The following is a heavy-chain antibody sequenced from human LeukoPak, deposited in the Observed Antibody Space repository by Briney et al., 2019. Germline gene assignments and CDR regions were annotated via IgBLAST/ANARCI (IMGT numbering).Heavy chain of an antibody. CDR1: GYTFTGYY. CDR2: LNPNTGGT. J-gene: IGHJ4*02. CDR3: VRDHRRTSYVSGTSYRAFFYCEH. Sequence: ASVKVSCKASGYTFTGYYLHWVRQAPGQGLEWMGWLNPNTGGTNYAQKFQARVTMTRDTSISTAYMELSRLRSDDMAVYYCVRDHRRTSYVSGTSYRAFFYCEHWGQGTLDRVST. D-gene: IGHD3-10*01. V-gene: IGHV1-2*02.